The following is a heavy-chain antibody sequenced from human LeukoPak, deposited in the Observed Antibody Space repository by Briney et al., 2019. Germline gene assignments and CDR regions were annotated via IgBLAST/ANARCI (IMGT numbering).Heavy chain of an antibody. V-gene: IGHV1-58*02. D-gene: IGHD6-19*01. J-gene: IGHJ4*02. CDR2: IVVGSGNT. CDR3: ARGRSSGWTAFDY. Sequence: SVKVSCKASGFTFTSSAMQWVRQARGQRLEWIGWIVVGSGNTNYAQKFQERVTITRDMSTSTAYMELSSLRSEDTAVYYCARGRSSGWTAFDYWGQGTLVTVSS. CDR1: GFTFTSSA.